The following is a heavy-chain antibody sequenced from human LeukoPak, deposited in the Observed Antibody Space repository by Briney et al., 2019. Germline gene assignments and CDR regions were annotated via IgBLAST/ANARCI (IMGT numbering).Heavy chain of an antibody. V-gene: IGHV3-53*01. CDR1: GFTVSSTY. J-gene: IGHJ4*02. CDR2: IYSGGST. CDR3: ARAIPFFDY. Sequence: GGSLRLSRAASGFTVSSTYMSWVRQAPGKGLEWVSVIYSGGSTYYADSVKGRFTISRDNSKNTLYLQMNSLRAEDTAVYYCARAIPFFDYWGQGTLVTVSS.